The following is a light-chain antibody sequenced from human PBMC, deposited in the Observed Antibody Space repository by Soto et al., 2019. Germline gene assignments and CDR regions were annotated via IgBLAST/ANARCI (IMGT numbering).Light chain of an antibody. CDR2: GES. V-gene: IGKV3-15*01. Sequence: EIVMTQSPATLSVSPGERDTLSCRASQSVSSNLAWYQQKPGQPPRLLIFGESTRATGVPARFSGSGSGTEFTLIISGLQSEDFAVYYCQQYNNWPLTFGGGTKVDI. J-gene: IGKJ4*01. CDR3: QQYNNWPLT. CDR1: QSVSSN.